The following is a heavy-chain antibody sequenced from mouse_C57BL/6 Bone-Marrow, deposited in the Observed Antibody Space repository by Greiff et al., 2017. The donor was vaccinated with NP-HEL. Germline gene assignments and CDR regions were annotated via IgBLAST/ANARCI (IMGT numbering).Heavy chain of an antibody. J-gene: IGHJ4*01. CDR3: ARSIYYDYADDPFYAMDY. CDR1: GFTFTDYY. D-gene: IGHD2-4*01. CDR2: IRNKANGYTT. Sequence: EVMLVESGGGLVQPGGSLSLSCAASGFTFTDYYMSWVRQPPGKALEWLAFIRNKANGYTTEYSASVTGRFTISRDNSQSILYLQMNALGAEDSATYYCARSIYYDYADDPFYAMDYWGQGTSVTVSS. V-gene: IGHV7-3*01.